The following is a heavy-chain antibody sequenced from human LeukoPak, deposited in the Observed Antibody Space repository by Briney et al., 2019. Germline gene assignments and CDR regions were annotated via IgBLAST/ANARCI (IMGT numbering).Heavy chain of an antibody. CDR3: ARDQPLYGDYSFVY. V-gene: IGHV4-59*01. Sequence: SETLSLTCTVSGGSISSYYWSWIRQPPGKGLEWIGYIYYSGSTNYNPSLKSRVTISVDTSKSQFSLKLSSVTAADTAVYYCARDQPLYGDYSFVYWGQGTLVTVSS. J-gene: IGHJ4*02. CDR1: GGSISSYY. CDR2: IYYSGST. D-gene: IGHD4-17*01.